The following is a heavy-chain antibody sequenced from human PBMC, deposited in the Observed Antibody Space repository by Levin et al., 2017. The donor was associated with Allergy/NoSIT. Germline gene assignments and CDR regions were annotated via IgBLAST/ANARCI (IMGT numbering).Heavy chain of an antibody. V-gene: IGHV3-15*01. CDR2: IKSKSFGETT. D-gene: IGHD4-17*01. J-gene: IGHJ4*02. CDR1: GFSFKDAY. Sequence: PGGSLRLSCAASGFSFKDAYMTWVRQAPGKGLEWVGRIKSKSFGETTQYAAPVKGRFTISRDDSKNTLYLEMTGLTTEDTAVYYCTTDAPGRGDYESSREYWGQGTLVTVSS. CDR3: TTDAPGRGDYESSREY.